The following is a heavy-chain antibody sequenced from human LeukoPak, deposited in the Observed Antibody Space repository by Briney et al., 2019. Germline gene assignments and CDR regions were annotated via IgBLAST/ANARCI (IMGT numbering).Heavy chain of an antibody. V-gene: IGHV3-23*01. Sequence: GGSLRLSCAASGFTFSSYAMSWVRQAPGTGLEWVSAISGSGGSTYYADSVEGRFTVSRDNSTNTLYLQMNSLRAEDTAVYYCAKIEIAAAGGTFDYWGQGTLVTVSS. J-gene: IGHJ4*02. CDR2: ISGSGGST. CDR3: AKIEIAAAGGTFDY. D-gene: IGHD6-13*01. CDR1: GFTFSSYA.